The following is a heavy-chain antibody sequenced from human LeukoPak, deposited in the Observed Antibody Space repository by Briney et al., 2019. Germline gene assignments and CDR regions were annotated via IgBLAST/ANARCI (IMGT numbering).Heavy chain of an antibody. CDR2: INPNSGGT. V-gene: IGHV1-2*02. Sequence: ASVKVSCKASGYTFTGYYMHWVRQAPGQGLERMGWINPNSGGTNYAQKFQGRVTMTRDTSISTAYMELSRLRSDDTAVYYCARENYYGSGSYSPWGQGTLVTVSS. J-gene: IGHJ5*02. D-gene: IGHD3-10*01. CDR1: GYTFTGYY. CDR3: ARENYYGSGSYSP.